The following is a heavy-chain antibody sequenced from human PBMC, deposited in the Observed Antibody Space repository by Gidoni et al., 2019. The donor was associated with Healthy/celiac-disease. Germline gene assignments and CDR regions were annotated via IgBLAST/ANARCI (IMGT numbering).Heavy chain of an antibody. CDR2: ISYDGSNE. CDR1: GFTLSSYA. J-gene: IGHJ4*02. V-gene: IGHV3-30*04. D-gene: IGHD6-19*01. CDR3: ARDARWLVRFDY. Sequence: QLQPVASGGGVVQPGRSQSLAGAASGFTLSSYAMSWVRQAPGKGLGWVAVISYDGSNEYYADSVKGRFTISRDNSKNPLYLQMNSLRAEDTAVYYCARDARWLVRFDYWGQGTLVTVSS.